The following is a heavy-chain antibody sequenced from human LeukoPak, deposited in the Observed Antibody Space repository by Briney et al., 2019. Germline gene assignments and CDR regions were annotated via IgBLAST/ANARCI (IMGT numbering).Heavy chain of an antibody. V-gene: IGHV3-21*01. J-gene: IGHJ4*02. CDR1: GFTLSSYS. D-gene: IGHD2-2*01. CDR2: ISSSSSYI. Sequence: GGALRLSCAASGFTLSSYSMNWVRQAPGKGRQWVSFISSSSSYIYYADSVKGRFAISRDNAKNSLYLQMSSLRAEDTAVYYCATLDCSSASCYEGFDYWGQGTLVTVSS. CDR3: ATLDCSSASCYEGFDY.